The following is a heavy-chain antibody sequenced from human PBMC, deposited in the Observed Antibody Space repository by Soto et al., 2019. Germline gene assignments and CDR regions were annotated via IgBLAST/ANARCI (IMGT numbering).Heavy chain of an antibody. Sequence: SETLSLTCAVYGGSFSGYYWSWIRQPPGKGLEWIGDINHSGSTNYNPSLKSRVTISVDTSKNHFSLKLSSVTAADTAVYYCARVSGSYYYGMDVWGQGTTVTVSS. CDR1: GGSFSGYY. CDR3: ARVSGSYYYGMDV. J-gene: IGHJ6*02. CDR2: INHSGST. D-gene: IGHD1-26*01. V-gene: IGHV4-34*01.